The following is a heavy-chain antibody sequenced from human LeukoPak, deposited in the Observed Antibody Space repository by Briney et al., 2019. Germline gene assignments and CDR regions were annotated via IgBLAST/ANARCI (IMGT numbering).Heavy chain of an antibody. CDR2: IYYSGST. J-gene: IGHJ3*02. V-gene: IGHV4-59*08. CDR1: GGSISSYY. D-gene: IGHD2-8*01. Sequence: PSETLSLTCTVSGGSISSYYWSWIRQPPGKGLEWIGYIYYSGSTNYNPSLKSRVTISLDTSKNQFSLNLSSVTAADTAVYYCARDLTRYCTNGVCGGDDAFDIWGQGTMVTVSS. CDR3: ARDLTRYCTNGVCGGDDAFDI.